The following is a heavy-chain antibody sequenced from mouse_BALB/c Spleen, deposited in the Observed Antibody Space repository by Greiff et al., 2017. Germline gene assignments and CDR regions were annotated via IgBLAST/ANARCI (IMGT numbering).Heavy chain of an antibody. CDR2: ILPGSGST. CDR1: GYTFSSYW. CDR3: APMITTSWFAY. J-gene: IGHJ3*01. D-gene: IGHD2-4*01. V-gene: IGHV1-9*01. Sequence: QVQLKQSGAELMKPGASVKISCKATGYTFSSYWIEWVKQRPGHGLEWIGEILPGSGSTNYNEKFKGKATFTADTSSNTAYMQLSSLTSEDSAVYYCAPMITTSWFAYWGQGTLVTVSA.